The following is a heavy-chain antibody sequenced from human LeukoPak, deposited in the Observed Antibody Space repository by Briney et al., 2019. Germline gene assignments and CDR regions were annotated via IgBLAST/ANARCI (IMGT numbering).Heavy chain of an antibody. CDR1: GFIVSSNY. Sequence: PGGSLRLSCAASGFIVSSNYMTWVRQAPGKGLEWVSSITASSTAIYSADSVKGRFTISRDNAKNFPYLQMNSLRAEDTAVYYCARTYYDILTGYNPYFVYWGQGILVTVSS. CDR3: ARTYYDILTGYNPYFVY. V-gene: IGHV3-21*01. D-gene: IGHD3-9*01. J-gene: IGHJ4*02. CDR2: ITASSTAI.